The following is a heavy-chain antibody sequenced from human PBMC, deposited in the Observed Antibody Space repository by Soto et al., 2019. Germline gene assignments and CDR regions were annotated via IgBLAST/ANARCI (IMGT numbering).Heavy chain of an antibody. CDR1: GFTFSRYE. V-gene: IGHV3-48*03. J-gene: IGHJ2*01. CDR3: ARGGSGSYFWYFDL. Sequence: PVGSLRLSCADSGFTFSRYEMNWVRQAPGKGLEWVSYISSSSTLYYADSVKGRFTISRDNAKNSLYLQMNSLRAEDTAVYYCARGGSGSYFWYFDLWGRGTLVTAPQ. D-gene: IGHD1-26*01. CDR2: ISSSSTL.